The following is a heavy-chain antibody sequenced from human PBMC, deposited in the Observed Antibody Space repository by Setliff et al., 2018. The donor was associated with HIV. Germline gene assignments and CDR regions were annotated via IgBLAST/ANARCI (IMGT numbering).Heavy chain of an antibody. V-gene: IGHV1-8*01. D-gene: IGHD3-10*01. CDR2: MNPNSGNT. Sequence: ASVKVSCKASGYTFMSYGINGVRQATGQGLEWMGWMNPNSGNTGYAQRFQGRVTRTRNTSISTAYMELSSLRSEDTAVYYCARAVRVVRGVIRNYYYYMDVWGKGTTVTVSS. CDR1: GYTFMSYG. CDR3: ARAVRVVRGVIRNYYYYMDV. J-gene: IGHJ6*03.